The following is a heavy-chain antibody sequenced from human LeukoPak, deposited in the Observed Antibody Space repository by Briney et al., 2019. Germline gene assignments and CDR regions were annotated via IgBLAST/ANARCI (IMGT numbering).Heavy chain of an antibody. Sequence: PGGSLRPSCAASGFAFSSHWMHWVRQAPGKGLVRVSHVKNDGSSTNYADSVRGRFTISRDNAKNTLYLQMNSLRAEDTAVYYCARGNDYWSGYIDYWGQGTLVTVSS. J-gene: IGHJ4*02. D-gene: IGHD3-3*01. CDR2: VKNDGSST. V-gene: IGHV3-74*01. CDR3: ARGNDYWSGYIDY. CDR1: GFAFSSHW.